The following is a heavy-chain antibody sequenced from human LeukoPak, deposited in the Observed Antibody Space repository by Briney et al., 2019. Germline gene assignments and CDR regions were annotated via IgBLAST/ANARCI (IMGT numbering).Heavy chain of an antibody. V-gene: IGHV3-21*01. CDR1: GFTFSSYS. Sequence: GGSLRLSCAASGFTFSSYSMNWVRQAPGKGLEWVSSISSSTSYMYYADSVKGRFTISRDNAKNSLYLEMNSLRAEDTAVYYCARDSLTMIVGRQKRGLDYWGQGTLVTVSS. J-gene: IGHJ4*02. CDR3: ARDSLTMIVGRQKRGLDY. D-gene: IGHD3-22*01. CDR2: ISSSTSYM.